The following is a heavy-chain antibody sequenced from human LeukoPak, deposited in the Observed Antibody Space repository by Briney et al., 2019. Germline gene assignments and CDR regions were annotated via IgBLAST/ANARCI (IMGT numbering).Heavy chain of an antibody. V-gene: IGHV3-30*02. Sequence: GGSLRLSCVASGFTFRSYGIHWVRQAPGKGLEWLAFIWYDEITKDYADSVKGRFTISRDNSKDTLYVQMNSLRADDTAVYYCAKDSSDYYFDYWGQGTLVTVSS. CDR2: IWYDEITK. CDR1: GFTFRSYG. D-gene: IGHD3-22*01. J-gene: IGHJ4*02. CDR3: AKDSSDYYFDY.